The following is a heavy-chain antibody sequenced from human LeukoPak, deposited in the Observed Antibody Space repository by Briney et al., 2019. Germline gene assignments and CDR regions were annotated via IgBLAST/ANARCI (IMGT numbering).Heavy chain of an antibody. Sequence: GGSLRLSCAASGFTFSSYAMHWVRQAPGKGLEWVAVISYDGSNKYYADSVKGRFTISRDNSKNTLYLQMNSLRAEDTAVYYCARDPYCSSTSCYDKVGYYYYGMDAWGQGTTVTVSS. V-gene: IGHV3-30-3*01. CDR2: ISYDGSNK. CDR1: GFTFSSYA. D-gene: IGHD2-2*01. CDR3: ARDPYCSSTSCYDKVGYYYYGMDA. J-gene: IGHJ6*02.